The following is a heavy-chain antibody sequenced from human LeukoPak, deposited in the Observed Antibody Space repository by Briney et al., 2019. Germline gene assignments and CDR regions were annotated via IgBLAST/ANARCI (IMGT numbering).Heavy chain of an antibody. CDR2: IYYSGST. CDR3: VRHSSFIAGSYYYDSSGYPEYFQH. V-gene: IGHV4-30-4*01. J-gene: IGHJ1*01. D-gene: IGHD3-22*01. CDR1: GGSISSSDYY. Sequence: SETLSLTCTVSGGSISSSDYYWSWIRQPPGKGLEWIGYIYYSGSTYYNPFLKSRVTISIDTSKNQFSLKLSSVTAADTAVYYCVRHSSFIAGSYYYDSSGYPEYFQHWGQGTLVTVSS.